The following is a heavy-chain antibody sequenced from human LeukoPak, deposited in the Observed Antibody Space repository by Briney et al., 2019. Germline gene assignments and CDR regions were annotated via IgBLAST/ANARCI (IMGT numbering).Heavy chain of an antibody. J-gene: IGHJ4*02. CDR1: GYTFTGYY. V-gene: IGHV1-2*02. CDR3: ARDLTVSGVSDY. Sequence: ASVKVSCKASGYTFTGYYMHWVRQAPGQGPEWMGWINPNSGGTNYAQKFQGRVTMTRDTSISTAYMELSRLRSDDTAVYYCARDLTVSGVSDYWGQGTLVTVSS. D-gene: IGHD2-8*01. CDR2: INPNSGGT.